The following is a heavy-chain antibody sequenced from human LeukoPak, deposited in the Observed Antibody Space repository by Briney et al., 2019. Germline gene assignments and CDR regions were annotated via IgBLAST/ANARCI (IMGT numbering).Heavy chain of an antibody. D-gene: IGHD3-10*01. CDR1: GFTFDDYA. CDR3: AKASGASYYYYYMDV. V-gene: IGHV3-9*01. CDR2: ISWNSGSI. Sequence: GGSLRLSCAASGFTFDDYAMHWVRQAPGKGLEWVSGISWNSGSISYADSVKGRFTISRDNAKNSLYLQMNSLRAEDTALYYCAKASGASYYYYYMDVWGKGTTVTVSS. J-gene: IGHJ6*03.